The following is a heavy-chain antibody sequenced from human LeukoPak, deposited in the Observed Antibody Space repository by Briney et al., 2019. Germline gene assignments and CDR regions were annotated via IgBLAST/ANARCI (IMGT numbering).Heavy chain of an antibody. CDR2: INGNGGGT. D-gene: IGHD6-13*01. J-gene: IGHJ4*02. CDR1: GFTFSNYA. V-gene: IGHV3-23*01. CDR3: AKDTRDRAAAASRGYYFDC. Sequence: GGSLTRSCAASGFTFSNYAMNWVRQAPGKGLEWVSGINGNGGGTYYADSVRGRFTSSRDISENTLYLQMNSLRAEDTALYYCAKDTRDRAAAASRGYYFDCWGQGTLVSVSS.